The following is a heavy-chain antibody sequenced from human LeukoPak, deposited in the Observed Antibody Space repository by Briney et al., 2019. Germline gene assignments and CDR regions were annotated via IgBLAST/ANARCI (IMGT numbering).Heavy chain of an antibody. CDR2: ISYDGSNK. Sequence: GGSLRLSCAASGFTFSSYAMHWVRQAPGKGLEWVAFISYDGSNKYYADSVKGRFTISRDNAKNSLYLQMNSLRAEDTAVYYCARERYYYDSSAYYGYWGQGTLVTVSS. CDR1: GFTFSSYA. D-gene: IGHD3-22*01. CDR3: ARERYYYDSSAYYGY. J-gene: IGHJ4*02. V-gene: IGHV3-30-3*01.